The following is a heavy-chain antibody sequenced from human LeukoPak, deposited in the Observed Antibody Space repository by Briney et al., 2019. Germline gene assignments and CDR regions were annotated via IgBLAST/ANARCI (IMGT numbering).Heavy chain of an antibody. CDR3: ARSRAYCSGGTCEGYFDS. V-gene: IGHV4-31*03. Sequence: SETLSLTCTVSGASISSGGYYWSWIRQHPGKGLEWIANVYYSGSTYFNPSLKRRVSMSADTSENQFSLKPRSVTAADTAVYYCARSRAYCSGGTCEGYFDSWGQGSLVTVSS. CDR2: VYYSGST. J-gene: IGHJ4*02. D-gene: IGHD2-15*01. CDR1: GASISSGGYY.